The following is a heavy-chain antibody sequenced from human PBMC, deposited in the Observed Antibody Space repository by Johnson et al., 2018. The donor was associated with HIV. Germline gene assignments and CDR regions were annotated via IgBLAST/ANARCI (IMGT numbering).Heavy chain of an antibody. CDR1: GFTVSGNY. CDR2: IYSDGST. Sequence: EVQLVESGGGLVQPGGSLRLSCAASGFTVSGNYMNWVRQAPGKGLEWVSVIYSDGSTYYADSVQGRFTLSRDNSQNTLYLQMNSLRAEDTAVYYCAKGFFELDDAFDIWGQGTMVTVSS. V-gene: IGHV3-66*01. D-gene: IGHD3/OR15-3a*01. J-gene: IGHJ3*02. CDR3: AKGFFELDDAFDI.